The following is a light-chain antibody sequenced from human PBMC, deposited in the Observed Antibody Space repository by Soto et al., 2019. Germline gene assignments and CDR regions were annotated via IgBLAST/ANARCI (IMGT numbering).Light chain of an antibody. CDR3: QQRSNWPT. V-gene: IGKV3-11*01. CDR1: QSVSSY. Sequence: EIVLTQSPATLSLSPGERATLSCRASQSVSSYLAWYQQKPGQAPRLLIYDASNRATGSPARFSGSGSGSDFTLTISSLEPEDFSVYYCQQRSNWPTFGQGTKLESK. J-gene: IGKJ2*01. CDR2: DAS.